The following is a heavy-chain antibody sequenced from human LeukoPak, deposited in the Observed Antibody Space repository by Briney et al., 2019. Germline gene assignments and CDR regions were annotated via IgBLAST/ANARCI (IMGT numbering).Heavy chain of an antibody. CDR2: IYYSGST. CDR1: GGSISSSSYY. D-gene: IGHD3-10*01. V-gene: IGHV4-39*07. J-gene: IGHJ4*02. CDR3: ARAYYSPGYFDF. Sequence: SETLSLTCTVSGGSISSSSYYWGWIRQPPGRGLEWIGSIYYSGSTYYNPSLKSRVTISVDKSKNQFSLKLSSVAAADTAVYYCARAYYSPGYFDFWGQGTLVTVSP.